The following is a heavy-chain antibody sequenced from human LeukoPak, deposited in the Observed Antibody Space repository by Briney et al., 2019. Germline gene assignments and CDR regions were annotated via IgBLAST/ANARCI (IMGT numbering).Heavy chain of an antibody. J-gene: IGHJ4*02. Sequence: GGSLRPSCAASAFTVSSSYMSWVRQAPGKGLEWVSIIYSGGSTYYADSVKGRFTISRDESKNTLYLQMNSLRAEDTAVYYCARDIGDEFDSWGQGTLVTVSS. CDR3: ARDIGDEFDS. CDR2: IYSGGST. D-gene: IGHD1-26*01. V-gene: IGHV3-53*01. CDR1: AFTVSSSY.